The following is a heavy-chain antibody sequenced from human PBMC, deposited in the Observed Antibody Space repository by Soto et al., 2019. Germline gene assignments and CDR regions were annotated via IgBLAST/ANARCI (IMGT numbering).Heavy chain of an antibody. D-gene: IGHD1-20*01. CDR1: GGSISGSYYY. CDR2: AFYTGFT. Sequence: SETLSLTCAVSGGSISGSYYYWAWLRQSPGKGPEWIGSAFYTGFTSYNPSLESRVSVSVDTSKSQFSLKLSAVTAADTAVYYCATSQKGYNWNYFDHWGQGALVTVSS. V-gene: IGHV4-39*01. CDR3: ATSQKGYNWNYFDH. J-gene: IGHJ4*02.